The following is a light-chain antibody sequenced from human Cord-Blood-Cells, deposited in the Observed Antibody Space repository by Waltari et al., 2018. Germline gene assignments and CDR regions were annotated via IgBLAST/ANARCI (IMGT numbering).Light chain of an antibody. CDR2: EVR. CDR1: SSHVGASNY. Sequence: QSALTQPHSALGSPAPSVTISCPGTSSHVGASNYVSVYQPHPGTAPKLMIYEVRKRPSGVPDRFSGSKSGNTAPLTVSGLQAEDEADYYCSSYAGSNNLVFGGGTKLTVL. V-gene: IGLV2-8*01. J-gene: IGLJ2*01. CDR3: SSYAGSNNLV.